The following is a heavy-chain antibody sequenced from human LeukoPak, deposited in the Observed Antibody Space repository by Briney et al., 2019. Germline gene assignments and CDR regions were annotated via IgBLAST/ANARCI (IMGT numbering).Heavy chain of an antibody. D-gene: IGHD4-17*01. CDR1: GFTFSSYA. CDR2: ISGSGGST. V-gene: IGHV3-23*01. Sequence: PGGSLRLSCAASGFTFSSYAMSWVRQAPGKGLEWVTAISGSGGSTYYADSVKDRFTISRDNSKNTLYLQMNSLRAEDTAVYYCAKGDYGDYSHYFDYWGQGTLVTVSS. CDR3: AKGDYGDYSHYFDY. J-gene: IGHJ4*02.